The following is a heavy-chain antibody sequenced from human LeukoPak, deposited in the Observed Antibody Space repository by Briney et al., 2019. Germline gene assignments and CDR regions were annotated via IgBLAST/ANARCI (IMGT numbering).Heavy chain of an antibody. D-gene: IGHD3-10*01. Sequence: PGRSLRLSCAASGFTFSTYGIHWVRQAPGKGLEWVTFTRYDGSNKYYADSVKGRFTISRDNSKNTLYLQMDSLRAEDTAVYYCAKDMWDYYGSGSYYNGIDYWGQGTLVTVSS. CDR3: AKDMWDYYGSGSYYNGIDY. V-gene: IGHV3-30*02. CDR1: GFTFSTYG. CDR2: TRYDGSNK. J-gene: IGHJ4*02.